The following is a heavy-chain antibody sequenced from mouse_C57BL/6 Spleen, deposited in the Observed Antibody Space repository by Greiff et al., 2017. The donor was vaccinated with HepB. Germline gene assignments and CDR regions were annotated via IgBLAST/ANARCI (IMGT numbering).Heavy chain of an antibody. CDR3: ARRGYGNYVKAMDY. D-gene: IGHD2-10*02. V-gene: IGHV1-39*01. CDR2: INPNYGTT. J-gene: IGHJ4*01. CDR1: GYSFTDYN. Sequence: VQLKESGPELVKPGASVKISCKASGYSFTDYNMNWVKQSNGKSLEWIGVINPNYGTTSYNQKFKGKATLTVDQSSSTAYMQLNSLTSEDSAVYYCARRGYGNYVKAMDYWGQGTSVTVSS.